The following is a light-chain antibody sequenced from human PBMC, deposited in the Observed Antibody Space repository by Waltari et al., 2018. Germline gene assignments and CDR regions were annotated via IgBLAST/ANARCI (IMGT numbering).Light chain of an antibody. CDR1: GPNIGASYD. CDR2: GTF. V-gene: IGLV1-40*01. CDR3: QSYDSSLRGWV. J-gene: IGLJ3*02. Sequence: QSVLAQPPSVSGAPGPRVAISCTGSGPNIGASYDVNWYQPLPGTAPKLLIYGTFNRPSGVPDRFSGSKSGASASLAITGLQGGDEADYYCQSYDSSLRGWVFGGGTKLTVL.